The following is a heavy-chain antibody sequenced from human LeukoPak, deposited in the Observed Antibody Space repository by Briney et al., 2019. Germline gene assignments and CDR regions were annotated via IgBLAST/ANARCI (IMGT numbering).Heavy chain of an antibody. CDR3: ARGDTMIVVVRELDY. CDR2: ISSSGSTI. V-gene: IGHV3-48*03. Sequence: GGSLRLSCAASGFTFSSYEMNWVRQAPGEGLEWVSYISSSGSTIHYADSVKGRFTISRDNAKNSLYLQMNSLRAEDTAVYYCARGDTMIVVVRELDYWGQGTLVTVSS. CDR1: GFTFSSYE. D-gene: IGHD3-22*01. J-gene: IGHJ4*02.